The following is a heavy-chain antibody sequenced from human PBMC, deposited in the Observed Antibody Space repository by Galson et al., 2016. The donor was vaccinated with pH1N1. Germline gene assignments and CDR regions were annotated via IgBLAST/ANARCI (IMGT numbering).Heavy chain of an antibody. D-gene: IGHD3-10*01. CDR2: ILPIVGIT. Sequence: SVKVSCKASGGTLSRHTISWVRQAPGQGLEWMGRILPIVGITNYAQKLQGRVTIIADRFTSTVSMALSGLTSDDTAVYYCATETGSSGMDVWDQGTTVTVS. CDR1: GGTLSRHT. J-gene: IGHJ6*02. V-gene: IGHV1-69*02. CDR3: ATETGSSGMDV.